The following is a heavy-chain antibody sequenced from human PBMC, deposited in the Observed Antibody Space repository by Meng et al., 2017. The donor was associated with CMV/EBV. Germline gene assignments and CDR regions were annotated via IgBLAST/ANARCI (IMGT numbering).Heavy chain of an antibody. CDR2: ISGSGGST. CDR1: GFTFSSYA. V-gene: IGHV3-23*01. D-gene: IGHD2-2*01. J-gene: IGHJ4*02. CDR3: AKWTSVVPAAIGDDY. Sequence: GGSLRLSCAASGFTFSSYAMSWVRQAPGKGLEWVSAISGSGGSTYYADSVKGRFTISRDNSKNTLYLQMNSLRAEDTAVYYCAKWTSVVPAAIGDDYWGQGTLVTVSS.